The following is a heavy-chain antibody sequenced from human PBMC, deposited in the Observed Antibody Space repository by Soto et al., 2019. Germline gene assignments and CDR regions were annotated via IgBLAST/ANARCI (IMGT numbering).Heavy chain of an antibody. CDR3: ARGRYFDWPNYYYYYGMDV. D-gene: IGHD3-9*01. CDR2: IIPIFGTA. Sequence: EASVKVSCKASGGTFSSYAISWVRQAPGQGLEWMGGIIPIFGTANYAQKFQGRVTITADKSTSTAYMELSSLRSEDTAVYYCARGRYFDWPNYYYYYGMDVWGQGTTVTVSS. V-gene: IGHV1-69*06. J-gene: IGHJ6*02. CDR1: GGTFSSYA.